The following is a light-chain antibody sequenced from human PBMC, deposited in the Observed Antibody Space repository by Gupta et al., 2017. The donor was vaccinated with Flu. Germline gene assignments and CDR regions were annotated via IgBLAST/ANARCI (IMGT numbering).Light chain of an antibody. Sequence: GERAPLSCRASQSVSSNLAWYQQKPGQAPRLLIYGASTRATGIPARFSGSGSGTEFTLTISSLQSEDFAVYYCQQYNNWPYTFGQGTKLEIK. V-gene: IGKV3-15*01. J-gene: IGKJ2*01. CDR2: GAS. CDR3: QQYNNWPYT. CDR1: QSVSSN.